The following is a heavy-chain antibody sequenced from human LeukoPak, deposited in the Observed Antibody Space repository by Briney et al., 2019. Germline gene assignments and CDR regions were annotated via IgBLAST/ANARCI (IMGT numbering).Heavy chain of an antibody. CDR2: ISGTSSYI. CDR3: ARGHSGWYDY. Sequence: TPGGSLRLSCAASGFTFSSYSMNWVRQAPGKGLEWVSFISGTSSYIYYADSVKGRFTISRDNAKNSLYLQMNSLRAEDTAVYYCARGHSGWYDYWGQGTLVTVSS. J-gene: IGHJ4*02. D-gene: IGHD6-19*01. V-gene: IGHV3-21*04. CDR1: GFTFSSYS.